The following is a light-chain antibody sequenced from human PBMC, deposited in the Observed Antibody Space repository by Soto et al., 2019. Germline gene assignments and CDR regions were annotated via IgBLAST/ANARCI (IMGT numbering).Light chain of an antibody. CDR2: DAS. CDR1: QGVSTK. V-gene: IGKV3-15*01. Sequence: EIVLTQSPGTLSLSPGERATLSCWASQGVSTKLAWYQQKPGQAPRLLIYDASTRATGIPDRFSGGGSGTEFTLTISSLQSEDFVVYYCQQYNSWPPITFGQGTRLEI. CDR3: QQYNSWPPIT. J-gene: IGKJ5*01.